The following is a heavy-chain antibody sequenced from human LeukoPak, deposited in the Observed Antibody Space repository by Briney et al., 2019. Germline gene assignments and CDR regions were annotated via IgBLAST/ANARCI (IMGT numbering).Heavy chain of an antibody. J-gene: IGHJ6*03. D-gene: IGHD6-19*01. V-gene: IGHV4-34*01. CDR2: FNYSGST. CDR1: GGPFSSYY. CDR3: ASSERIAVAGTRGGYYYYYYMDV. Sequence: SEPLSLTCAVYGGPFSSYYWSWIRQPPGKGLEWIGKFNYSGSTNYNPSLKSRVTISVDTSKNQSSLKLSSVTAADTAVYYCASSERIAVAGTRGGYYYYYYMDVWGKGTTVTISS.